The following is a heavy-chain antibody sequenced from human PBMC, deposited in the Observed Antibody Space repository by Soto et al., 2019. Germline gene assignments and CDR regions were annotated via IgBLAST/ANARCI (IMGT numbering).Heavy chain of an antibody. CDR2: IWYDGSNK. D-gene: IGHD4-17*01. V-gene: IGHV3-33*06. CDR1: GFTFSSYG. Sequence: GGSLRLSCAASGFTFSSYGMHWARQGPGKGLEWVAVIWYDGSNKVYADSVKGRFTISRDNSKNTLYLQMNSLRAEDTAVYYCANDYGDYAFDYWGQGTLVTVSS. CDR3: ANDYGDYAFDY. J-gene: IGHJ4*02.